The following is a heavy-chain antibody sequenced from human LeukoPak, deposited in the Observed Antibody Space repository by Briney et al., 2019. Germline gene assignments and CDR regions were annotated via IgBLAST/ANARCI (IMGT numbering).Heavy chain of an antibody. CDR3: AREGRDSYNEY. V-gene: IGHV4-59*01. J-gene: IGHJ4*02. D-gene: IGHD5-24*01. Sequence: SETLSLTCSVSGGSISRYYWSWVRQPPGKGLEWIGYIYNNASTSYSPSLKSRLFMSVDTSTNKVSLKLRSVTEADTAIYYCAREGRDSYNEYWGQGTLVIVSS. CDR2: IYNNAST. CDR1: GGSISRYY.